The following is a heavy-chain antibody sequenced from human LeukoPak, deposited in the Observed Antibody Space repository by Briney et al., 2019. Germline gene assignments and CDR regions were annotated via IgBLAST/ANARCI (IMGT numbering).Heavy chain of an antibody. CDR2: INHSGST. CDR3: ERERLEDGSGPAVIYGMDV. CDR1: GGSFSGYY. V-gene: IGHV4-34*01. Sequence: SETLSPTCAVYGGSFSGYYWSWIRQPPGKGLEWIGEINHSGSTNYNPSLKSRVTISVATPKVQFSLKLSSATAADTAVYYCERERLEDGSGPAVIYGMDVWGQGTTVTVSS. D-gene: IGHD3-10*01. J-gene: IGHJ6*02.